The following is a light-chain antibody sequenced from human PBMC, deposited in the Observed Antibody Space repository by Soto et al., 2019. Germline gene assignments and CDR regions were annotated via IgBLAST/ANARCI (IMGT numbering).Light chain of an antibody. Sequence: DIQMTQSPSTLSASVGDRVTITCRASQSISKWWAWYQQKPGNAPKVLIYDASSLESGVPSRFSGSGSGTDFTLTISSLQPDDFATYYCQQYSAFPWTFGQGTKVEVK. J-gene: IGKJ1*01. V-gene: IGKV1-5*01. CDR1: QSISKW. CDR3: QQYSAFPWT. CDR2: DAS.